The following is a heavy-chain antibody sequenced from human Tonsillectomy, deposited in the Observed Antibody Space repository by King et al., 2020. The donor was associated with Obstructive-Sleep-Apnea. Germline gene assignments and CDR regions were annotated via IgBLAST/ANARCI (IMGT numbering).Heavy chain of an antibody. J-gene: IGHJ3*02. Sequence: VQLVESGAEVKKPGSSVKVSCKASGGTFSSYAISWVRQAPGQGLEWMGGIIPIFGTANYAQQFQGRVTITADESTSTAYMELSSLRSEDTAVYYCARVPLNDYYDRKNAFDIWGQGTMVTVSS. V-gene: IGHV1-69*01. CDR2: IIPIFGTA. D-gene: IGHD3-10*02. CDR3: ARVPLNDYYDRKNAFDI. CDR1: GGTFSSYA.